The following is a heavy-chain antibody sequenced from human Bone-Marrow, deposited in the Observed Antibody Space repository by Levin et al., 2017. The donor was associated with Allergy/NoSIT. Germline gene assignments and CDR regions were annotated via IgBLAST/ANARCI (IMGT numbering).Heavy chain of an antibody. CDR3: ARAVAAVPWYFDY. CDR2: IHSDGTTI. V-gene: IGHV3-74*01. CDR1: GFTFSSYS. D-gene: IGHD2-21*01. Sequence: GGSLRLSCAASGFTFSSYSMYWVRQAPGKGLMWVSRIHSDGTTITYADSVKGRFTISRDNAKNTLFLQMNSLRAEDSAVYYCARAVAAVPWYFDYWGQGILVTVSS. J-gene: IGHJ4*02.